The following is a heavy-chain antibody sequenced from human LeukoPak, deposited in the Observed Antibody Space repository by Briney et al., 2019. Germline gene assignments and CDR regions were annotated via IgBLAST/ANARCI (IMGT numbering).Heavy chain of an antibody. CDR3: AREWGAYSSSYNWFDP. J-gene: IGHJ5*02. D-gene: IGHD6-13*01. CDR1: GGSISSGDYY. CDR2: IYYSGST. V-gene: IGHV4-30-4*01. Sequence: SETLSLTCTVSGGSISSGDYYWSWIRQPPGKGLEWIGYIYYSGSTYYNPSLKSRVTISVDTSKNQFSLKLSSVTAADTAVYYCAREWGAYSSSYNWFDPWGQGTLVTVSS.